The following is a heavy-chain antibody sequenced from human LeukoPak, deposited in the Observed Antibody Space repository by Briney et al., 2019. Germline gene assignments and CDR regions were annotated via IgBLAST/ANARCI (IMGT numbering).Heavy chain of an antibody. CDR3: AKTRPLDSSSWSHGDY. J-gene: IGHJ4*02. CDR1: GFTFSIYA. V-gene: IGHV3-30-3*02. CDR2: ISYDGSNK. Sequence: GGSLRLSCAASGFTFSIYAMHWVRQAPGTGLEWVAVISYDGSNKYYADSVRGRFTISRDNSKNALDLQMNSLRAEDTAVYYCAKTRPLDSSSWSHGDYWGQGTLVTVSS. D-gene: IGHD6-13*01.